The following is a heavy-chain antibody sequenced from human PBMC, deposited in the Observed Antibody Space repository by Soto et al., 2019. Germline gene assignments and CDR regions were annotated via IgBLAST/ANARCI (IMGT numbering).Heavy chain of an antibody. CDR2: INAGNGNT. CDR3: VAVDYGDY. J-gene: IGHJ4*02. D-gene: IGHD6-19*01. Sequence: QVQLVQSGAEVKKPGASVKVSGKTSGYTFTSYAVHWARQAPGQRLEWMGWINAGNGNTEYSQKFQGRVTFTRDTSASTAHMELSSLRSEDTAVYYCVAVDYGDYWGQGTLVTVSS. CDR1: GYTFTSYA. V-gene: IGHV1-3*01.